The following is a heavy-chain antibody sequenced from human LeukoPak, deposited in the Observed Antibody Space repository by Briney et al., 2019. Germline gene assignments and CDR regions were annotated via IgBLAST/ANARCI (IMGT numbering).Heavy chain of an antibody. Sequence: GGSLRLSCAASGFTFSNYYMTWIRQAPGKGLEFLSYINGGGDSIAYADSVKGRFTISRDNAKNSLYLQMNSLRVEDTAFYYCARDASGYYYTSGLIDYWGQGTLVTVSS. CDR3: ARDASGYYYTSGLIDY. D-gene: IGHD3-22*01. V-gene: IGHV3-11*04. J-gene: IGHJ4*02. CDR2: INGGGDSI. CDR1: GFTFSNYY.